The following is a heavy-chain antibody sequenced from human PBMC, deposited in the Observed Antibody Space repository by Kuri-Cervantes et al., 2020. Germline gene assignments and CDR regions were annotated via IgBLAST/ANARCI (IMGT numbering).Heavy chain of an antibody. CDR1: GFTFRDYY. CDR2: IYSDGRT. CDR3: TRDREHTYGNCFDY. J-gene: IGHJ4*02. V-gene: IGHV3-53*04. Sequence: GGSLRLSCAASGFTFRDYYMSWVRQVPGKGLEWVSVIYSDGRTYYGDSVKGRFTISRHKSKNTLFLQMDSVRVEDTAVYYCTRDREHTYGNCFDYWGQGILVTVSS. D-gene: IGHD3-10*01.